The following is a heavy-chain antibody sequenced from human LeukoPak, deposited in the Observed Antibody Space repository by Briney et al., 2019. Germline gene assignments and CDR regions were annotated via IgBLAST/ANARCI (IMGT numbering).Heavy chain of an antibody. CDR1: GYSFTSYW. CDR2: IYPGDSDT. CDR3: ARRLKYCSSTSCYHLGVEYYFDY. J-gene: IGHJ4*02. D-gene: IGHD2-2*01. Sequence: GESLKISCKGSGYSFTSYWIGWVRQMPGKGLEWMGIIYPGDSDTRYSPSFQGQVTISADKSISTAYLQWSSLKASDTAMYYCARRLKYCSSTSCYHLGVEYYFDYWGQGTLVTVSS. V-gene: IGHV5-51*01.